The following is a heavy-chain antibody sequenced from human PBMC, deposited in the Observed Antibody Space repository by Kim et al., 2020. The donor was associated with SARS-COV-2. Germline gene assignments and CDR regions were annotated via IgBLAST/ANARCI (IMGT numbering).Heavy chain of an antibody. CDR2: IIPIFGTA. Sequence: SVKVSCKASGGTFSSYAISWVRQAPGQGLEWMGGIIPIFGTANYAQKFQGRVTITADESTSTAYMELSSLRSEDTAVYYCARDSPYYYDSSGYPGPGAPFDYWGQGTLVTVSS. CDR1: GGTFSSYA. V-gene: IGHV1-69*13. J-gene: IGHJ4*02. CDR3: ARDSPYYYDSSGYPGPGAPFDY. D-gene: IGHD3-22*01.